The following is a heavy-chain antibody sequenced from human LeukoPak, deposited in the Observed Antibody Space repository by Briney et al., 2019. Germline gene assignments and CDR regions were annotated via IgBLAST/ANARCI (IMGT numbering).Heavy chain of an antibody. V-gene: IGHV3-21*01. D-gene: IGHD3-22*01. CDR2: ISSSSSYI. J-gene: IGHJ4*02. Sequence: PGGSLRLSCAASGFTFSSYSMNWVRQAPGKGVEWVSSISSSSSYIYYADSVKGRFTISRDNAKNSMYLQMNSLRAEDTAVYYCARGGVTYYYDSSGYEFDYWGQGTLVTVSS. CDR1: GFTFSSYS. CDR3: ARGGVTYYYDSSGYEFDY.